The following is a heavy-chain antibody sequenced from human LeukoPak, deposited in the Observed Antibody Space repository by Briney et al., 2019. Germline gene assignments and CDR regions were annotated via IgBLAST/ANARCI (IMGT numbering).Heavy chain of an antibody. J-gene: IGHJ4*02. D-gene: IGHD3-3*01. V-gene: IGHV3-9*01. CDR1: GFTFDDYA. CDR2: ISWNSGSI. Sequence: GGSLRLSCAASGFTFDDYAMHWVRQAPGKGLEWVSGISWNSGSIGYADSVKGRFTISRDNAKNSLYLQMNSLRAEDTALYYCAKSGRAEYYDFWSGSSGLAFDYWGQGTLVTVSS. CDR3: AKSGRAEYYDFWSGSSGLAFDY.